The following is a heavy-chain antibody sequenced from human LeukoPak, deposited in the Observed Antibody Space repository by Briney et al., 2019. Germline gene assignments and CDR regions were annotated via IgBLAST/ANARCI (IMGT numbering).Heavy chain of an antibody. Sequence: GGSLRLSCAASGYTFSSYAMHWVRQAPGKGLEWVAVISYDGSNKFYADSVKGRFTLSRDNSKNTLYLQMNSLRIEDTAVYYCGRGSVGFGELNYWGQGTLVTVSS. D-gene: IGHD3-10*01. V-gene: IGHV3-30-3*01. CDR3: GRGSVGFGELNY. J-gene: IGHJ4*02. CDR2: ISYDGSNK. CDR1: GYTFSSYA.